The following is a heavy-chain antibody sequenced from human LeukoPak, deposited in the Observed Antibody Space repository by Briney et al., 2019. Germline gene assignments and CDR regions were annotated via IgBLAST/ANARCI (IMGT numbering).Heavy chain of an antibody. Sequence: SETLSLTCAVYGGSFSGYYWSWIGQPPGKGLEWIGEINHSGSTNYNPSLKSRVTISVDTSKNQFSLKLSSVTAADTAVYYCARVFSAVTTDTYYYYYMDVWGKGTTVTVSS. J-gene: IGHJ6*03. D-gene: IGHD4-17*01. V-gene: IGHV4-34*01. CDR2: INHSGST. CDR1: GGSFSGYY. CDR3: ARVFSAVTTDTYYYYYMDV.